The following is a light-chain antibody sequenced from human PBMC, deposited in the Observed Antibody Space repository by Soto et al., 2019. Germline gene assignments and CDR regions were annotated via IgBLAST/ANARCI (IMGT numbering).Light chain of an antibody. CDR3: SSYTTSSTYV. CDR1: SSDVGGYNY. V-gene: IGLV2-14*01. Sequence: QSALTQPASVSGSPGQSIAISCTGTSSDVGGYNYVSWYQQHPGKAPKLILCDVSNRPSGVSDRFSGSKSGNTASLTISGLQTEDEADYYCSSYTTSSTYVFGTGTKLTVL. J-gene: IGLJ1*01. CDR2: DVS.